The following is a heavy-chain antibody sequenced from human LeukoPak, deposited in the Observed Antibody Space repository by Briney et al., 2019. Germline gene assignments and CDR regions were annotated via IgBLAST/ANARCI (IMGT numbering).Heavy chain of an antibody. D-gene: IGHD6-19*01. Sequence: SETLSLTCAVYGGSFSGYYWSWIRQPPGKGLEWIGEINHSGSTNYNPSLKSRVTISVDTSKNQFSLKLSSVTAADTAVYYCARVPVAGTHPDYWGQGTLVTVSS. V-gene: IGHV4-34*01. CDR1: GGSFSGYY. CDR3: ARVPVAGTHPDY. CDR2: INHSGST. J-gene: IGHJ4*02.